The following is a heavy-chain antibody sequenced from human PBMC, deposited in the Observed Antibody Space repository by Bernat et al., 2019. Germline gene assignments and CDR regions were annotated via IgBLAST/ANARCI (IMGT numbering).Heavy chain of an antibody. CDR3: SRGNTFDL. J-gene: IGHJ4*02. CDR1: GDSVSSNIAT. Sequence: QVQLQQSGPGLVEPSQSLSLTCAISGDSVSSNIATWNWIRQSPSRGLEWLGRAYYRSKWYNDYAVSVKSRITINPDTSKNQFSLQLNSVTPADTAIYYCSRGNTFDLWGQGTLVTVSS. V-gene: IGHV6-1*01. CDR2: AYYRSKWYN.